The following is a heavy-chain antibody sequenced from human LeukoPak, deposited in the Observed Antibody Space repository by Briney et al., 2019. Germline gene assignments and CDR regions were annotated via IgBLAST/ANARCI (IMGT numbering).Heavy chain of an antibody. Sequence: GGSLRLSCAASGFTFSTYTMNWLRQAPGKGLEWVSSISSSSYIYYADSVKGRFTISRDNAKNSLYLQMNSLRAEDTAVYYCARGGVFSSGWYVDYWGQGTLVSVSS. CDR3: ARGGVFSSGWYVDY. D-gene: IGHD6-19*01. CDR1: GFTFSTYT. V-gene: IGHV3-21*01. J-gene: IGHJ4*02. CDR2: ISSSSYI.